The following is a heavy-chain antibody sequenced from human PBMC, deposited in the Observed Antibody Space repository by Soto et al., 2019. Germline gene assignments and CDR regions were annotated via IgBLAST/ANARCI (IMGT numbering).Heavy chain of an antibody. Sequence: EVQLVESGGGLVQPGGSLRLSCAASGFTFSRYSMSWVRQAPGKGLEWVANIKQDGSEKYYVDSVKGRFTISRDNAKNSLYLQMNSLRAEDTAVYYCAREPYDFWSGYSANWFDPWGQGTLVTVSS. CDR2: IKQDGSEK. D-gene: IGHD3-3*01. CDR3: AREPYDFWSGYSANWFDP. V-gene: IGHV3-7*01. CDR1: GFTFSRYS. J-gene: IGHJ5*02.